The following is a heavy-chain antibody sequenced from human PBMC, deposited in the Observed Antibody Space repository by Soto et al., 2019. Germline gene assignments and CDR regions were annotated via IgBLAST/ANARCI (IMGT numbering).Heavy chain of an antibody. CDR2: IYPGDSDT. J-gene: IGHJ6*02. CDR3: AMGAYRRVLMDV. Sequence: GVSLKIWWKGAGYSCTSYWIGWVSQMPGKGLEWMGIIYPGDSDTRYSPSFQGQVTISADKSISTAYLQWSSLKASDTAMYYCAMGAYRRVLMDVWGQGTTVTVS. V-gene: IGHV5-51*01. D-gene: IGHD1-26*01. CDR1: GYSCTSYW.